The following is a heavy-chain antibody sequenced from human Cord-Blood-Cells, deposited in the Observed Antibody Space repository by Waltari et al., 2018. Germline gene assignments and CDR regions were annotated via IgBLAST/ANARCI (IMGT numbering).Heavy chain of an antibody. CDR2: IYYSGST. D-gene: IGHD3-10*01. CDR3: ASGMYYYGSGSYAFDI. J-gene: IGHJ3*02. CDR1: GGSISRGDSY. Sequence: QVQLQESGPGLVMPSQTLSLTCTVPGGSISRGDSYCPWIRQRPGKGLEWIGYIYYSGSTYYNPSLKSRVTISVDTSKNQFSLKLSSVTAADTAVYYCASGMYYYGSGSYAFDIWGQGTMVTVSS. V-gene: IGHV4-30-4*08.